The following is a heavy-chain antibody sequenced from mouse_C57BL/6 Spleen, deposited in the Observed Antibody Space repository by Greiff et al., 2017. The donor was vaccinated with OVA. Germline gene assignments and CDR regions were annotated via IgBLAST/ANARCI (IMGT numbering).Heavy chain of an antibody. Sequence: VQGVESGAELVRPGTSVKVSCKASGYAFTNYLIEWVKQRPGQGLEWIGVINPGSGGTNYNEKFKGKATLTADKSSSTAYMQLSSLTSEDSAVYFCARRYDYAMDYWGQGTSVTVSS. CDR3: ARRYDYAMDY. CDR2: INPGSGGT. J-gene: IGHJ4*01. CDR1: GYAFTNYL. V-gene: IGHV1-54*01.